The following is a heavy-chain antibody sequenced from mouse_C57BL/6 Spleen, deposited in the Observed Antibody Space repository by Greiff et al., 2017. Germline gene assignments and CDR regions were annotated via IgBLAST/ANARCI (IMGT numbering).Heavy chain of an antibody. J-gene: IGHJ4*01. V-gene: IGHV1-80*01. Sequence: QVQLQQSGAELVQPGASVKISCKASGYAFSSYWMNWVSQRPGKGLEWLGQIYPGAGDTNYNGKFKGKATLTADKSSSTAYMQRSSLTSEDSAVYVCARSRGHYYAMDYWGQGTSVTVSS. CDR3: ARSRGHYYAMDY. CDR1: GYAFSSYW. CDR2: IYPGAGDT.